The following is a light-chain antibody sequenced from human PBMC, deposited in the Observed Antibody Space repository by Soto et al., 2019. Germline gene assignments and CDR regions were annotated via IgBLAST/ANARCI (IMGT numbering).Light chain of an antibody. V-gene: IGKV1-17*01. CDR2: DAS. CDR3: QQRSDWPLT. CDR1: QGIRND. Sequence: DIQMTQSPSSLSASVGYRFTITCRASQGIRNDLGWYQQKPGKAPKLLIYDASSLESGVPSRFSGSGSGTEFTLTISSLEPEDFAVYYCQQRSDWPLTFGQGTRREIK. J-gene: IGKJ5*01.